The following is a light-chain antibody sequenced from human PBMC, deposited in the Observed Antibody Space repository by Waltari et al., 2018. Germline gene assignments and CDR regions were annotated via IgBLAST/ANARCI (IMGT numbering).Light chain of an antibody. J-gene: IGKJ2*01. CDR2: RVS. V-gene: IGKV2-30*02. CDR3: MQGTHWPYT. CDR1: QSLVHSDGTTH. Sequence: DVVMTQSPISLPVTLGQPASISCKSSQSLVHSDGTTHSNWFQQRPGQSPRRLIYRVSNRDSGVPDRFSGSGSDTDFTLKISRVEAGDVGVYYCMQGTHWPYTFGQGTKLDIK.